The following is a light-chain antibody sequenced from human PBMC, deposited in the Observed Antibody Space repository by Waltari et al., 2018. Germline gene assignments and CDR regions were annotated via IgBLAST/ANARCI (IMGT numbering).Light chain of an antibody. J-gene: IGKJ4*01. CDR2: QLS. CDR1: QSLYSDRETY. Sequence: DIVMTQNALSLSVTPGQPASISCKSSQSLYSDRETYLYWYLQKPGQSPQLLIYQLSKRFAGVPNRFSGSGSGTEFTLTISRVEADDVGVYYCMQGLQHPFTFGGGTKLEIK. CDR3: MQGLQHPFT. V-gene: IGKV2D-29*02.